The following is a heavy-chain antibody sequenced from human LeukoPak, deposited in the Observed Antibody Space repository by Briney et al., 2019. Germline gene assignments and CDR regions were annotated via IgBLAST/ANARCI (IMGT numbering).Heavy chain of an antibody. J-gene: IGHJ4*02. V-gene: IGHV3-9*01. Sequence: SGRSLRLSCAASGFTFDDYAMHWVRQAPGKGLEWVSGISWNSGSIGYADSVKGRFTISRDNAKNSLYLQMNSLRAEDTALYYCAKGETYYDFWSGPRPYYFDYWGQGTLVTVSS. D-gene: IGHD3-3*01. CDR1: GFTFDDYA. CDR3: AKGETYYDFWSGPRPYYFDY. CDR2: ISWNSGSI.